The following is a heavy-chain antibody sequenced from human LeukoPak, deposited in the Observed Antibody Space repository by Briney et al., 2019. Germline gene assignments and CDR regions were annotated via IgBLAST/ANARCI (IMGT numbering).Heavy chain of an antibody. J-gene: IGHJ4*02. V-gene: IGHV4-59*08. CDR3: ARHKTGGTYPFDY. CDR2: IHYSGST. D-gene: IGHD1-26*01. Sequence: PSETLSLTRTVSGGSMNTYFWSWIRQPPGKGLEWIGHIHYSGSTTYNPSLKSRVTISVDVSKNQFSLKLSSVTAADTAVYYCARHKTGGTYPFDYWGQGTLVTVSS. CDR1: GGSMNTYF.